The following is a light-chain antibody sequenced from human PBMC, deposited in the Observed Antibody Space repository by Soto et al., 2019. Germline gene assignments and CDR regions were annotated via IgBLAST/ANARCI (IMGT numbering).Light chain of an antibody. CDR1: QSVRSN. V-gene: IGKV3-15*01. CDR3: QQYNNWLLYT. Sequence: EIVMTQSPATLSASPGERATLSCRASQSVRSNLAWYQQKPGQAPRLLIYGASTRATGIPARFSGSGSGTEFTLTISSLQSGDFAVYYCQQYNNWLLYTFGQGTKLDIK. CDR2: GAS. J-gene: IGKJ2*01.